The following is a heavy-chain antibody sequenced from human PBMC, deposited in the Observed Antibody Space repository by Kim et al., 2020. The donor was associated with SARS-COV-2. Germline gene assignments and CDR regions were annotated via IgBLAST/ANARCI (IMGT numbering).Heavy chain of an antibody. V-gene: IGHV4-38-2*02. D-gene: IGHD3-10*01. Sequence: SETLSLTCTVSGYSISSGYYWGWIRQPPGKGLEWIGSIYHSGSTYYNPSLKSRVTISVDTSKNQFSLKLSSVTAADTAVYYCARDKSYGSGSYYDYWVQG. J-gene: IGHJ4*02. CDR3: ARDKSYGSGSYYDY. CDR1: GYSISSGYY. CDR2: IYHSGST.